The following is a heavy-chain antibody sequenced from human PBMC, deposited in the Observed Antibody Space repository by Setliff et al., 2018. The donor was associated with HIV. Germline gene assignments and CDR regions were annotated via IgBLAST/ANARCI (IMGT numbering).Heavy chain of an antibody. Sequence: SGGSLRLSCAASGFTFSNAWMSWVRQAPGKGLEWVGRIKSKTDGGTTDYAAPVKGRFTISRDDSKNTLYLQMNSLKTEDTAVYYCTTSSGHIAARRGNYYYYYMDVWGKGTTVTVSS. D-gene: IGHD6-6*01. CDR1: GFTFSNAW. V-gene: IGHV3-15*01. J-gene: IGHJ6*03. CDR2: IKSKTDGGTT. CDR3: TTSSGHIAARRGNYYYYYMDV.